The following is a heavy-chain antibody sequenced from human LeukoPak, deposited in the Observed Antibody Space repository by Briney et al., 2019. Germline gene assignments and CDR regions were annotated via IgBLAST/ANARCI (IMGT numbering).Heavy chain of an antibody. J-gene: IGHJ2*01. CDR2: ISNTGAT. CDR1: GGSVTSYY. CDR3: AREGLGSGRGGDFDL. D-gene: IGHD2-15*01. V-gene: IGHV4-4*08. Sequence: SETLSLTCSVSGGSVTSYYWNWVRQTPEMGLEWIGYISNTGATDYGPAFTSRVSMSLDTSKNQFSLKLTYVTAADTAVYYCAREGLGSGRGGDFDLWGRGTLVTVSS.